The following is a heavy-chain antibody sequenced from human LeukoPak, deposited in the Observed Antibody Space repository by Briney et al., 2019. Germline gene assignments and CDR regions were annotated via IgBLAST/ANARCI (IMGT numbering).Heavy chain of an antibody. V-gene: IGHV3-11*01. CDR1: GFTFSDYY. CDR2: ISSSGSTI. D-gene: IGHD3-22*01. CDR3: ARESIDPYYYDSSGSVDY. J-gene: IGHJ4*02. Sequence: GGSLRLSCAASGFTFSDYYMSWIRQAPGKGPEWVSYISSSGSTIYYADSVKGRFTISRDNAKNSLYLQMNSLRAEDTAVYYCARESIDPYYYDSSGSVDYWGQGTLVTVSS.